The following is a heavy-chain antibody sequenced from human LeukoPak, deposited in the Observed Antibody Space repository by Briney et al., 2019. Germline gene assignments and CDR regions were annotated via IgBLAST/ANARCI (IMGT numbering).Heavy chain of an antibody. Sequence: GGSLRLSCAASGFTFRNYGMNWVRQAPGKGLEWVASISDSGGDTYYADSVKGRFTVSRDNSKNTLYLQISNVRADDTAVYYCAKRVPYSSSAAYFDYWGQGTLLTVSS. V-gene: IGHV3-23*01. CDR3: AKRVPYSSSAAYFDY. CDR1: GFTFRNYG. D-gene: IGHD6-6*01. CDR2: ISDSGGDT. J-gene: IGHJ4*02.